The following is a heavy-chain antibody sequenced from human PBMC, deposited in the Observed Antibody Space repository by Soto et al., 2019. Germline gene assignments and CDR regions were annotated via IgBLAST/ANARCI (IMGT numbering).Heavy chain of an antibody. Sequence: GGSLRLSCAASGFTFTNAWIKWVRQAPGKGLEWVGRIKSKLDGGTTDFAASVKGRFAISRDDSTHMVYLQMTSLKTEDTAIYYCTTDSYMTTIVVRFDYWGHGTLVTVSS. CDR1: GFTFTNAW. D-gene: IGHD3-22*01. J-gene: IGHJ4*01. CDR2: IKSKLDGGTT. CDR3: TTDSYMTTIVVRFDY. V-gene: IGHV3-15*07.